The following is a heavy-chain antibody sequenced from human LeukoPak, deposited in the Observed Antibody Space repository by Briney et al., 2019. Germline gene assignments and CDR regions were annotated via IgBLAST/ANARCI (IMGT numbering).Heavy chain of an antibody. Sequence: GGSLRLSCAASGFTFSSYAMTWVRQAPGKGLEWVSAISGGGGSTYYADSIKGQFTISRDNSKNTLYLQMNSLRAEDTAVYYCAKATVTSITIFDYWGQGTLVTVSS. CDR2: ISGGGGST. CDR1: GFTFSSYA. J-gene: IGHJ4*02. D-gene: IGHD4-17*01. V-gene: IGHV3-23*01. CDR3: AKATVTSITIFDY.